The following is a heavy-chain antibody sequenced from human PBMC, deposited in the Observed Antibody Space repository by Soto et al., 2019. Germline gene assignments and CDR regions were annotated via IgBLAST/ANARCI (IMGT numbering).Heavy chain of an antibody. Sequence: QVQLQQWGAGLLKPSETLSLTCAVYDGSFSGYYWSWIRQPPGKGLEWIGEITHSGRTNYNPSLKSRVPVSVDTSRTQFSLKLSSVTAADTAVYYCARWTYYYDSSGYRNAFDIWGQGTMATVSS. J-gene: IGHJ3*02. CDR2: ITHSGRT. D-gene: IGHD3-22*01. V-gene: IGHV4-34*01. CDR3: ARWTYYYDSSGYRNAFDI. CDR1: DGSFSGYY.